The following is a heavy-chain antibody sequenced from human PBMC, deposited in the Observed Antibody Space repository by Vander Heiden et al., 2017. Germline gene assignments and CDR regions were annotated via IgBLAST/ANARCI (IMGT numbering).Heavy chain of an antibody. J-gene: IGHJ3*02. CDR3: ARLGSIPRAAFDI. D-gene: IGHD2-21*01. CDR2: IYYSGST. Sequence: LQLQESGPGLVKPSETLSLTCTVSGGSISSSSYYWGWIRQPPGKGLEWIGSIYYSGSTYYNPSLKSRVTISVDTSKNQFSLKLSSVTAADTAVYYCARLGSIPRAAFDIWGQGTMVTVSS. CDR1: GGSISSSSYY. V-gene: IGHV4-39*01.